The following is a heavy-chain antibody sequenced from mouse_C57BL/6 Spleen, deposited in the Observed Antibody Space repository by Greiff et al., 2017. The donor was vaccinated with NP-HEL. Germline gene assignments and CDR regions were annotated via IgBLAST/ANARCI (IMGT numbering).Heavy chain of an antibody. CDR2: IYPGSGNT. J-gene: IGHJ4*01. D-gene: IGHD3-1*01. CDR3: ARSGYGPMDY. V-gene: IGHV1-66*01. CDR1: GYSFTSYY. Sequence: VQLQQSGPELVKPGASVKISCKASGYSFTSYYIHWVKQRPGQGLEWIGWIYPGSGNTKYNEKFKGKATLTADTSSSTAYMQLSSLTSEDSAVYYCARSGYGPMDYWGQGTSVTVAS.